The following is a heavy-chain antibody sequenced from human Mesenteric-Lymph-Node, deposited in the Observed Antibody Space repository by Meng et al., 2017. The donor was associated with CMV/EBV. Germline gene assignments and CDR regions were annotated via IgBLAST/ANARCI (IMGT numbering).Heavy chain of an antibody. J-gene: IGHJ4*02. CDR2: IKQEGNEK. D-gene: IGHD2-2*01. Sequence: GESLKISCAGPGFTFSSYGMYWVRQAPGKGLEWVANIKQEGNEKYYVDSVRGRFTISRDNAKNSLFLQVNSLRAEDTAVYYCARGSRASYYFDYWGQGTLVTVSS. V-gene: IGHV3-7*01. CDR1: GFTFSSYG. CDR3: ARGSRASYYFDY.